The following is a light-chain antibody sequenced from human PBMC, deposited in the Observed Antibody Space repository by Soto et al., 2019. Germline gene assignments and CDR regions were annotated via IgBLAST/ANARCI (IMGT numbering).Light chain of an antibody. CDR3: QVRDVWPS. CDR1: QSVSTS. J-gene: IGKJ1*01. CDR2: DAS. Sequence: IVLTQSPVTLAVSPGESAVLSCRASQSVSTSLAWYQHKPGQAPRLFIYDASKRAPGIPARFTGSGSGTDFTLTIRSLEPEDIAIYYCQVRDVWPSFGQGTKVEIK. V-gene: IGKV3-11*01.